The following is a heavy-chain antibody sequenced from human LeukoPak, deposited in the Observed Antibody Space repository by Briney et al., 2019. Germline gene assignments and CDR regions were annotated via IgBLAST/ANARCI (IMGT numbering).Heavy chain of an antibody. CDR2: IKPDGRET. V-gene: IGHV3-7*01. J-gene: IGHJ5*01. CDR3: ATAVSVAGDS. D-gene: IGHD6-19*01. Sequence: GGSLRLSCAASGFTFSNNWMSWFRQAPGKGLEWVAHIKPDGRETYYVDSVKGRFTISRDNARNSVYLQMNSLRGEDTAVYYCATAVSVAGDSWGQGTLVTVSS. CDR1: GFTFSNNW.